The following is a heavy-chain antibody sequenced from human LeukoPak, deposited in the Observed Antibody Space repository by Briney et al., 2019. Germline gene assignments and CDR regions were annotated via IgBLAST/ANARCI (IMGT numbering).Heavy chain of an antibody. CDR1: GFTFSSHW. Sequence: GGSLRLSSAASGFTFSSHWMHWVRQAPGKGLGWVSRIKDDGSHTNYADSVKGRFTISRDNAKNTLSLQMNSLRAEDTAVYYCARGSGIITGIDEWGQGTLVTVSS. D-gene: IGHD6-25*01. CDR3: ARGSGIITGIDE. CDR2: IKDDGSHT. J-gene: IGHJ4*02. V-gene: IGHV3-74*01.